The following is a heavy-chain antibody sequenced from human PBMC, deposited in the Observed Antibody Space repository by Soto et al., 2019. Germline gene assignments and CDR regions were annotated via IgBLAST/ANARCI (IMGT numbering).Heavy chain of an antibody. J-gene: IGHJ6*02. CDR3: AREGIAAADYGMDV. Sequence: HPGGSLRLSCAASGFTFSSYAMHWVRQAPGKGLEWVAVISYDGSNKYYADSVKGRFTISRDNSKNTLYLQMNSLRAEDTAVYYCAREGIAAADYGMDVWGQGTTVTVSS. CDR2: ISYDGSNK. D-gene: IGHD6-13*01. V-gene: IGHV3-30-3*01. CDR1: GFTFSSYA.